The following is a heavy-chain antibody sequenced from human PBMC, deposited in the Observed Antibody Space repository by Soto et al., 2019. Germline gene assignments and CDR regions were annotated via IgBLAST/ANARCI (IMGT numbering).Heavy chain of an antibody. Sequence: EVQLLESGGGVVQRGGSLRLSCAASGFTVNSHAMSWVRQAPGKGLEWVASISGSGDGTYYGDSVKGRFTISRDSSSSTLYLQMNNLRGDDTAVYFCTKSRRGILMVYGFGGMDVWGQGTTVTVSS. CDR2: ISGSGDGT. CDR1: GFTVNSHA. J-gene: IGHJ6*02. CDR3: TKSRRGILMVYGFGGMDV. V-gene: IGHV3-23*01. D-gene: IGHD2-8*01.